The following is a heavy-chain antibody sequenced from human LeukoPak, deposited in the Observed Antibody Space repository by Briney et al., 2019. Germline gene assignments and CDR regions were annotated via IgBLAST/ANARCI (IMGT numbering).Heavy chain of an antibody. D-gene: IGHD6-19*01. CDR1: GFTFSSYW. CDR3: AVIAVAGKGGVDY. Sequence: GGSLRLSCAASGFTFSSYWMHWVRQAPGKGLVWVSRINTDGSSTSYADSVKGRFTISRDNAKNTLYLQMNSLRAEDTAVYYCAVIAVAGKGGVDYWGQGTLVTVSS. CDR2: INTDGSST. J-gene: IGHJ4*02. V-gene: IGHV3-74*01.